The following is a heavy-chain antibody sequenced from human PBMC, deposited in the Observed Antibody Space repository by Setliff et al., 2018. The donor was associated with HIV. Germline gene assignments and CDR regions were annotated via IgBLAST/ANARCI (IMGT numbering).Heavy chain of an antibody. CDR1: GYIFTTYG. CDR3: AREGWPSDAFDI. V-gene: IGHV1-18*01. D-gene: IGHD2-15*01. Sequence: VKVPCKTSGYIFTTYGVSWIRQAPGQGLEWMGWINPYSGDTKYLQKFQGRVTLTTDTSTSTAYMDLRSLRSDDTAVYYCAREGWPSDAFDIWGQGTMVTVSS. CDR2: INPYSGDT. J-gene: IGHJ3*02.